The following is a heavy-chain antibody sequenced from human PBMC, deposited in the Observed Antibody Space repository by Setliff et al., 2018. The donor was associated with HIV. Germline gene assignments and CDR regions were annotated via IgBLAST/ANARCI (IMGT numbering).Heavy chain of an antibody. CDR3: ARGGFTGATTHFQH. Sequence: SETLSLTCTVSAGSIRSSTYYWSWIRQPPGKGLEWIGYIYTSGDTNYNPSLKSRVTISADMSKNQFSLKLSSVTAADTAVYYCARGGFTGATTHFQHWGRGTLVTVSS. D-gene: IGHD3-16*01. CDR1: AGSIRSSTYY. CDR2: IYTSGDT. V-gene: IGHV4-61*05. J-gene: IGHJ1*01.